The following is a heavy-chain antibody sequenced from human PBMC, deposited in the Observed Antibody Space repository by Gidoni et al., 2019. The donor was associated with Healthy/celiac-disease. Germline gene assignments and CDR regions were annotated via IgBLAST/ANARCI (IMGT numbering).Heavy chain of an antibody. D-gene: IGHD3-16*01. CDR3: ARAPFVITFGVVYNWFDP. J-gene: IGHJ5*02. CDR1: GGSISSSNW. Sequence: QVQLQESGPGLVKPSVTLSLICAVSGGSISSSNWWSWVRQPPGKGLEWIGEIYHSGSTNYNPSLKSRVTISVDKSKNQFSLKLSSVTAADTAVYYCARAPFVITFGVVYNWFDPWGQGTLVTVSS. V-gene: IGHV4-4*02. CDR2: IYHSGST.